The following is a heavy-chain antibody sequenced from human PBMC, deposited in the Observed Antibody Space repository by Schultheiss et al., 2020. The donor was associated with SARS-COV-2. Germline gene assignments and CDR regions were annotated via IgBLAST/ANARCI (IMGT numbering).Heavy chain of an antibody. J-gene: IGHJ4*02. V-gene: IGHV3-30*07. CDR2: ISYDGSNK. Sequence: GGSLRLSCAASGFTFSSYAMHWVRQAPGKGLEWVAVISYDGSNKYYADSVKGRFTISRDNSKNTLYLQMNSLRAEDTAVYYCAKDRRNFDYWGQGTLVTVSS. CDR3: AKDRRNFDY. CDR1: GFTFSSYA.